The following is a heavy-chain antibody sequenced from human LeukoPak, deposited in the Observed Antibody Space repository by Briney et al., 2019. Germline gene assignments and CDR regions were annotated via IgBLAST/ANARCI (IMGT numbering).Heavy chain of an antibody. CDR1: GYTFTSYG. Sequence: ASVKVSFKASGYTFTSYGISWVRQAPGQGLEWMGWISAYNGNTNYAQKLQGRVTMTTDTSTSTAYMELRSLRSDDTAVYYCARVEKYQLLDDYWGQGTLVSVSS. CDR2: ISAYNGNT. V-gene: IGHV1-18*01. CDR3: ARVEKYQLLDDY. D-gene: IGHD2-2*01. J-gene: IGHJ4*02.